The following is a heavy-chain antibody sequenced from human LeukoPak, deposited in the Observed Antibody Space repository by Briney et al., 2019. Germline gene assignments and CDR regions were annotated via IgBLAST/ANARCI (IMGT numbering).Heavy chain of an antibody. Sequence: GASVKVSCKASAYTFTTYAISWERQAPGRGLEWMGRIIPILGIANYAQKFQGRVTITADKSTSTAYMELSSLRSEDTAVYYCARGGTIFGVVNHYFDYWGQGTLVTVSS. CDR2: IIPILGIA. J-gene: IGHJ4*02. V-gene: IGHV1-69*04. D-gene: IGHD3-3*01. CDR1: AYTFTTYA. CDR3: ARGGTIFGVVNHYFDY.